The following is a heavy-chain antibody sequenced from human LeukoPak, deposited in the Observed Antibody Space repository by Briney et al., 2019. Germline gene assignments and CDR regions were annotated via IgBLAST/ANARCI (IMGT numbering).Heavy chain of an antibody. CDR3: ASGSGLIVDY. CDR2: IYSSSSYI. CDR1: GFTFNSYS. V-gene: IGHV3-21*01. D-gene: IGHD6-19*01. J-gene: IGHJ4*02. Sequence: GETLSLTCTASGFTFNSYSMNWIRQPPGKGLEWVSSIYSSSSYIYYADSVKGRFTISRDNAKNSLYLQMNSLRAEDTAVYYCASGSGLIVDYWGQGTLVTVSS.